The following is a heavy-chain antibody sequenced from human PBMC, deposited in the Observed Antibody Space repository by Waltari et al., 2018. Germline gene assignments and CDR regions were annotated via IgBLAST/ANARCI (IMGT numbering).Heavy chain of an antibody. Sequence: QVQLQESGPGLVKPSETLSLTCTVSGGSISSYYWSWIRQPPGKGLEWIGYIYYSGSTNYDPSRKSRVTISVDTSKNQFSLKLSSVTAADTAVYYCARHLQDGIFDYWGQGTLVTVSS. J-gene: IGHJ4*02. CDR3: ARHLQDGIFDY. CDR1: GGSISSYY. CDR2: IYYSGST. D-gene: IGHD1-1*01. V-gene: IGHV4-59*08.